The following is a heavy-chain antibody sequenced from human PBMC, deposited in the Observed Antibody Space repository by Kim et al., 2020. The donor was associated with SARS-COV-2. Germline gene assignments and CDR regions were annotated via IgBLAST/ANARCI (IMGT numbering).Heavy chain of an antibody. CDR2: IYPADSDT. Sequence: GESLKISCKDSGDSFTNYWIGWVRQMPGRGLEWMGIIYPADSDTRYSPSFQGQVTISADKSINTAYLQWSSLKASDTAIYYCATLAHPRSITWVWVGDWGQGTLVTVSS. CDR1: GDSFTNYW. CDR3: ATLAHPRSITWVWVGD. J-gene: IGHJ4*02. D-gene: IGHD1-20*01. V-gene: IGHV5-51*01.